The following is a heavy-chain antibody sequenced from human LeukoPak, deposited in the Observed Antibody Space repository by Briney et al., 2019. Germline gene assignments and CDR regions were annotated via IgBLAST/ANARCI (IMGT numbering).Heavy chain of an antibody. CDR1: GYTFTSYA. V-gene: IGHV1-3*01. CDR2: INAGNGNT. D-gene: IGHD6-13*01. J-gene: IGHJ4*02. CDR3: ARVRRRQLGVDY. Sequence: ASVKVSCTASGYTFTSYAMHWVRQAPGQRLEWMGWINAGNGNTKYSQKFQGRVTITRDTSASTAYMELSSLRSEDTAVYYCARVRRRQLGVDYWGQGTLVTVSS.